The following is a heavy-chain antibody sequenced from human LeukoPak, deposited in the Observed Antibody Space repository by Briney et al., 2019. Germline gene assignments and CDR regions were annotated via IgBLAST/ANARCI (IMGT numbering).Heavy chain of an antibody. Sequence: ASVKVSCKASGYTFAAYYMHWVRQAPGQGLEWMGIINPSGGSTSYAQKFQGRVTMTRDTSTSTVYMELSSLRSEDTAVYYCAREGGSGYDFYDYWGQGTLVTVSS. V-gene: IGHV1-46*01. CDR2: INPSGGST. CDR3: AREGGSGYDFYDY. CDR1: GYTFAAYY. D-gene: IGHD5-12*01. J-gene: IGHJ4*02.